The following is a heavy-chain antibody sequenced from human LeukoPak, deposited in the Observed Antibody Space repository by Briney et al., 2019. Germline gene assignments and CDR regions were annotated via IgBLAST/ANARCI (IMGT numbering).Heavy chain of an antibody. D-gene: IGHD1-26*01. CDR1: GYTFTGYY. Sequence: ASVKVSCKASGYTFTGYYMHWVRQAPGQGLEWMGWISAYNGNTNYAQKLQGRVTMTTDTSTSTAYMELRSLRSDDTAVYYCARDPYSGDYGPYYYYYMDVWGKGTTVTISS. J-gene: IGHJ6*03. CDR2: ISAYNGNT. V-gene: IGHV1-18*04. CDR3: ARDPYSGDYGPYYYYYMDV.